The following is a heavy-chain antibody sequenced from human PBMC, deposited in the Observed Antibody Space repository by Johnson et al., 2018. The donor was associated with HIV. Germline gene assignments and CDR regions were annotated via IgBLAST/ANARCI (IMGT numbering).Heavy chain of an antibody. CDR3: AKDTRYYDSSGYPTEAFDI. D-gene: IGHD3-22*01. V-gene: IGHV3-11*01. CDR2: ISSSGSSI. J-gene: IGHJ3*02. Sequence: QVHLVESGGGLVQPGGSLRLSCKASGFTFSDYFMSWIRQAPGKGLECISYISSSGSSIYYTDSLKGRFTISRDNAKNSLYLQMNSLRTEDTAFYYCAKDTRYYDSSGYPTEAFDIWGQGTMVTVSS. CDR1: GFTFSDYF.